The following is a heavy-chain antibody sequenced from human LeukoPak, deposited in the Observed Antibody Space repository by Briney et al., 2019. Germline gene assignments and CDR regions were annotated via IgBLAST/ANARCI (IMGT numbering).Heavy chain of an antibody. CDR3: ARAGLLWFGGESWFDP. V-gene: IGHV4-39*07. D-gene: IGHD3-10*01. Sequence: PSETLSLTCTVSGGSIRSSYYYWGWIRQPPGKGLEWIGSIYDSGSTYYNPSLKSRVTISVDTSKNQFSLKLSSVTAADTAVYYCARAGLLWFGGESWFDPWGQGTLVTVSS. J-gene: IGHJ5*02. CDR1: GGSIRSSYYY. CDR2: IYDSGST.